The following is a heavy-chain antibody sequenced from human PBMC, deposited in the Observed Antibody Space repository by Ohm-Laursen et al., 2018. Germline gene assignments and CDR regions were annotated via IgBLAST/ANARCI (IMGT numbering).Heavy chain of an antibody. V-gene: IGHV4-34*01. CDR3: ARVGRRSTQGLVRGYSYGKSNFDY. J-gene: IGHJ4*02. CDR1: GGSFSGYY. D-gene: IGHD5-18*01. CDR2: INHSRST. Sequence: SDTLSLTCTVYGGSFSGYYWNWIRQPPGKGLEWIGEINHSRSTKYNSSFKSRVTISVDTSKNQFSLKLSSVTAADTAVYYCARVGRRSTQGLVRGYSYGKSNFDYWGQGTLVTVSS.